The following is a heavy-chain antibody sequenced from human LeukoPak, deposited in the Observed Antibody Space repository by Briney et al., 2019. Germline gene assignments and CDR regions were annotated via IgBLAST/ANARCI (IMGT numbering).Heavy chain of an antibody. CDR1: GFTFDDYA. V-gene: IGHV3-43*02. D-gene: IGHD4-17*01. Sequence: PGGSLRLSCAASGFTFDDYAMHWVRQAPGKGLEWVSLISGDGGSTYYADSVKGRFPISRDNAKNSLYLQMNSLRAEDTAVYYCASPYGDYRGAFDIWGQGTMVTVSS. J-gene: IGHJ3*02. CDR2: ISGDGGST. CDR3: ASPYGDYRGAFDI.